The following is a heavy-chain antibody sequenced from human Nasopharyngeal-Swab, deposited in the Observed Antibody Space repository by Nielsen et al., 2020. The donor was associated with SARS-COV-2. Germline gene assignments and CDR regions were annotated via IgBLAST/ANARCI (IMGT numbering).Heavy chain of an antibody. D-gene: IGHD3-22*01. V-gene: IGHV1-3*01. J-gene: IGHJ3*02. Sequence: WVRQAPGQRLEWMGWINAGNGNTKYSQKFQGRVTITADKSTSTAYMELSSLRSEDTAVYYCARDENYYDSSGYYLVRAAFDIWGQGAMVTVSS. CDR2: INAGNGNT. CDR3: ARDENYYDSSGYYLVRAAFDI.